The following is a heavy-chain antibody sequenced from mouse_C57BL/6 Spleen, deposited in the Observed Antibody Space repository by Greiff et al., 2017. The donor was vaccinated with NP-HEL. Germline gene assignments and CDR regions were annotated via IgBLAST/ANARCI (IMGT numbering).Heavy chain of an antibody. J-gene: IGHJ4*01. CDR2: IYPGDGDT. CDR1: GYAFSSSW. Sequence: VQLQQSGPELVKPGASVKISCKASGYAFSSSWMNWVKQRPGKGLEWIGRIYPGDGDTNYNGKFKGKATLTADKASSTAYMQLSSLTSEDSAVYFGAELTSYAMDYWGQGASVTVSS. CDR3: AELTSYAMDY. D-gene: IGHD4-1*01. V-gene: IGHV1-82*01.